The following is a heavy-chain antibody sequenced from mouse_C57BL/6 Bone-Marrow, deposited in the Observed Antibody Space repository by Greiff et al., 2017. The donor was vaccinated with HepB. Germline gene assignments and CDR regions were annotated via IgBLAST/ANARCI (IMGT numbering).Heavy chain of an antibody. D-gene: IGHD2-4*01. J-gene: IGHJ2*01. CDR1: GYTFTSYW. V-gene: IGHV1-69*01. CDR2: IDPSDSYT. Sequence: QVQLQQPGAELVMPGASVKLSCKASGYTFTSYWMHWVKQRPGQGLEWIGEIDPSDSYTNYNQKFKGKSTLTVDKSSSTAYMQLSSLTSEDSAVYYCARDYDYYCDYWGQGTTLTVSS. CDR3: ARDYDYYCDY.